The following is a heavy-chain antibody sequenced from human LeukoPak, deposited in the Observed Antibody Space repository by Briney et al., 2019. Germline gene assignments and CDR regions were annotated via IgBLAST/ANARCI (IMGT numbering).Heavy chain of an antibody. CDR3: ARVGYGFGELLNFDY. CDR1: GHTFIGYY. D-gene: IGHD3-10*01. V-gene: IGHV1-2*02. J-gene: IGHJ4*02. Sequence: ASVKVSCKASGHTFIGYYIHWVRQAPGQGLEWMGWIRPDSGGTNDAQSFQGRVTMTRDTSISTVYMELTSLRSDDTAVYYCARVGYGFGELLNFDYWGQGTLVTVSS. CDR2: IRPDSGGT.